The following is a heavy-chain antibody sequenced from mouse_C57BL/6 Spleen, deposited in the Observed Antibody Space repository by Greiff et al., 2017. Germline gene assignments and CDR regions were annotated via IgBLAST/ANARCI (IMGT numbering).Heavy chain of an antibody. CDR2: ISYSGST. Sequence: DVQLQESGPGLAKPSQTLSLTCSVTGYSITSDYWTWIRKFPGHKLEYIGYISYSGSTSYNPSLKSRLSITPDTTNNQYYLQLHSMTTEDAASDYCARWNYDGSRGYFDVWGTGTTVTVSS. D-gene: IGHD1-1*01. CDR3: ARWNYDGSRGYFDV. V-gene: IGHV3-8*01. J-gene: IGHJ1*03. CDR1: GYSITSDY.